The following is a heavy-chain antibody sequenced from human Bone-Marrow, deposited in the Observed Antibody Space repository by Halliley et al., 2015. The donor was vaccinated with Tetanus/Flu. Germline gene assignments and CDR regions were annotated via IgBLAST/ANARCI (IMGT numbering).Heavy chain of an antibody. CDR1: GSSISSYY. CDR3: ARHMARGVINWHFDL. D-gene: IGHD3-10*01. CDR2: IYYTGHT. Sequence: GLVKPSETLSLTCSVSGSSISSYYWSWIRLPPGKGLEWIGYIYYTGHTSYNPSLKSRINLSVDTSKNHFSLKLTSVTAADTAVYYCARHMARGVINWHFDLWGRGTLVSVSS. J-gene: IGHJ2*01. V-gene: IGHV4-59*01.